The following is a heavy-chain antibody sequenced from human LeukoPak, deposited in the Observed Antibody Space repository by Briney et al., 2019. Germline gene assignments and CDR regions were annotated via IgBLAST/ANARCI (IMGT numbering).Heavy chain of an antibody. CDR3: ARLGYSGYEYYFDY. CDR1: GYTFTSYD. CDR2: MNPNSGNT. D-gene: IGHD5-12*01. Sequence: GASVKVSCKASGYTFTSYDINWVRQATGQGLEWMGWMNPNSGNTGYAQKFQGRVTMTRNTSISTAYMELSSLRSEDTAVYYCARLGYSGYEYYFDYWGQGTLDTVSS. J-gene: IGHJ4*02. V-gene: IGHV1-8*01.